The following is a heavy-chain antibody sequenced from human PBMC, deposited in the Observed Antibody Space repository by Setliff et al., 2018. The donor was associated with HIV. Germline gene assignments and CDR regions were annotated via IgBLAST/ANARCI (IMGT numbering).Heavy chain of an antibody. J-gene: IGHJ4*02. V-gene: IGHV3-30*04. D-gene: IGHD1-26*01. CDR2: ISYDGSNK. CDR3: ARDRGYFDY. CDR1: GFSFSSYE. Sequence: GGSLRLSCAGSGFSFSSYEMNWVRQAPGKGLEWVAVISYDGSNKYYADSVKGRFTISRDNSKNTLYLQMNSLRAEDTAVYYCARDRGYFDYWGQGTLVTVSS.